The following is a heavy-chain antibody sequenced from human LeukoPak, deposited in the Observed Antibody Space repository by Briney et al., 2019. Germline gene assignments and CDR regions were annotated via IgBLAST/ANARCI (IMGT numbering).Heavy chain of an antibody. J-gene: IGHJ4*02. CDR1: GFTFSSYA. CDR3: ARHIYDSATLDY. Sequence: GGSLRLSCAASGFTFSSYAMSWVRQAPGKGLEWVSAISGSGGSTYYADSVKGRFTISRDNSKNTLYLQMNSLRADDTAVYYCARHIYDSATLDYWGQGTLVTVSS. CDR2: ISGSGGST. V-gene: IGHV3-23*01. D-gene: IGHD3-10*01.